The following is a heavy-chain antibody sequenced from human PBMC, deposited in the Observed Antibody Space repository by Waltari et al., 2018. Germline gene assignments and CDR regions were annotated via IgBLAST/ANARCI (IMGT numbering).Heavy chain of an antibody. CDR2: ITDTGGRT. D-gene: IGHD3-16*01. CDR1: GFTFSKSG. Sequence: EVQLLESGGGLVQPGGSLRPSCAASGFTFSKSGMTWVRQTPGKGLDWVATITDTGGRTFYADSVKGRFAISRDNSKNTLYLQMSSLRAGDTAVYYCATSFRGKFDFWGQGTLVTVSS. J-gene: IGHJ4*02. CDR3: ATSFRGKFDF. V-gene: IGHV3-23*01.